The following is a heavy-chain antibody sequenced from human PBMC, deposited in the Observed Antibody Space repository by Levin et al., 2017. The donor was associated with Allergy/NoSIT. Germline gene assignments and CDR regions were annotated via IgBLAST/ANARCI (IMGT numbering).Heavy chain of an antibody. D-gene: IGHD2-8*01. CDR2: IDWDDDK. V-gene: IGHV2-70*04. Sequence: TLSLTCTFSGFSLSTSGMRVSWIRQPPGKALEWLARIDWDDDKFYSTSLKTRLTISKDTSKNQVVLTMTNMDPVDTATYYCARIRTGVDAFDIWGQGTMVTVSS. J-gene: IGHJ3*02. CDR1: GFSLSTSGMR. CDR3: ARIRTGVDAFDI.